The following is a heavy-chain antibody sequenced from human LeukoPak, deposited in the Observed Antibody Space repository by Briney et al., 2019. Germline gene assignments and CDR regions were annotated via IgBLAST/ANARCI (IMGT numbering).Heavy chain of an antibody. CDR3: AGYSYGLDYYYYYMDV. CDR1: GGTFSSYA. CDR2: IIPIFGTA. J-gene: IGHJ6*03. V-gene: IGHV1-69*05. D-gene: IGHD5-18*01. Sequence: ASVKVSCKASGGTFSSYAISWVRQAPGQGLEWMGGIIPIFGTANYAQKFQGRVTITTDESTSTAYMELSSLRSEDTAVYYCAGYSYGLDYYYYYMDVWGKGTTVTVSS.